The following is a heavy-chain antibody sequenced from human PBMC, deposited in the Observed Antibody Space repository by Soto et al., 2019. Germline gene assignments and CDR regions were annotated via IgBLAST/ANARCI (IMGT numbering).Heavy chain of an antibody. D-gene: IGHD4-4*01. V-gene: IGHV3-48*02. CDR1: GFTFSSYS. Sequence: PGGSLRLSCAASGFTFSSYSMNWVRQAPGKGLEWVSYISSSSSTIYYADSVKGRFTISRDNAKNSLYLQMNSLRDEDTAVYYCARDMGRDYNYYYYYGMDVWGQGTTVTVSS. J-gene: IGHJ6*02. CDR2: ISSSSSTI. CDR3: ARDMGRDYNYYYYYGMDV.